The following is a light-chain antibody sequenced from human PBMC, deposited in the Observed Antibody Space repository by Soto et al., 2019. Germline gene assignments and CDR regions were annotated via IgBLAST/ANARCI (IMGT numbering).Light chain of an antibody. CDR2: EVS. CDR3: SSYTSSSTLEVV. CDR1: SSDVGGYNF. Sequence: QAVVTQPPSASGTPGQRVTISCTGTSSDVGGYNFVSWYQQHPGKAPKLMVYEVSNRPSGVSNRFSGSKSGNTASLTISGLQAEDEANYYCSSYTSSSTLEVVFGGGTKLTVL. V-gene: IGLV2-14*01. J-gene: IGLJ2*01.